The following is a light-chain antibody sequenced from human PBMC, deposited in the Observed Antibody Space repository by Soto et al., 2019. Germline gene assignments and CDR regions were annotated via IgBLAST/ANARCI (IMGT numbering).Light chain of an antibody. J-gene: IGKJ1*01. CDR2: WAS. Sequence: DIVMTQSPDFLAVSLGERATINCKSSQSVFYSSDNKNYLAWYQQKPGQPPKVLIYWASTREDGVPDRFSGSGSGTDFTLTISSLQAEDVAVYYCQQYYRTPELTFGQGTKVEIK. V-gene: IGKV4-1*01. CDR3: QQYYRTPELT. CDR1: QSVFYSSDNKNY.